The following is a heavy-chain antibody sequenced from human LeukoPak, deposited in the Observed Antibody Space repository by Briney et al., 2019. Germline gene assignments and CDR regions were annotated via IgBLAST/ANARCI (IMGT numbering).Heavy chain of an antibody. CDR1: GFTFSSYS. Sequence: GGSLRLSCAASGFTFSSYSMNWVRQAPGKGLEWVSSISSSSSYIYYADSVKGRFTISRDNAKNSLYLQMNSLRAEDTAVYYCARDFLPAMADAFDIWGQGTMVTVSS. D-gene: IGHD5-18*01. CDR2: ISSSSSYI. CDR3: ARDFLPAMADAFDI. J-gene: IGHJ3*02. V-gene: IGHV3-21*01.